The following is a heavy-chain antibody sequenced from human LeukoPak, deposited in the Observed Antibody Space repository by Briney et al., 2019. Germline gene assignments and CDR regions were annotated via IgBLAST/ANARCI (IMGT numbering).Heavy chain of an antibody. CDR3: ARDLFNYYFDY. D-gene: IGHD5-24*01. CDR1: GFTFNTYS. CDR2: ISSSSSTI. J-gene: IGHJ4*02. Sequence: PGGSLRLSCAASGFTFNTYSMNWVRQAPGKGLEWVSYISSSSSTIYYADSVKGRFTISRDNAKNSLYLQMNSLRAEDTAVYYCARDLFNYYFDYWGQGTLVTVSS. V-gene: IGHV3-48*04.